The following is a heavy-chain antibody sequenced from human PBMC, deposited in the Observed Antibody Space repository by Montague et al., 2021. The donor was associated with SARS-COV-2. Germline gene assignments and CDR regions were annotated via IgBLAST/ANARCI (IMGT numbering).Heavy chain of an antibody. Sequence: SRRISCAASGFIFSSYWMHWVRQAPGKGLVWVSRINSDGSSTSYADSVKGRFTISRDNAKNTLYLQMNSLRAKDTAVYYCARDPYDSYYYYYMDVWGKGTTVTVSS. CDR2: INSDGSST. CDR1: GFIFSSYW. CDR3: ARDPYDSYYYYYMDV. J-gene: IGHJ6*03. V-gene: IGHV3-74*01.